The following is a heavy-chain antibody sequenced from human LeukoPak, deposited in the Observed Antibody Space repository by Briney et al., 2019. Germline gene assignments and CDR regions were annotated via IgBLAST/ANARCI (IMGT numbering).Heavy chain of an antibody. J-gene: IGHJ6*03. CDR2: STPSGGST. CDR1: GFTFSSYA. V-gene: IGHV3-23*01. D-gene: IGHD4-11*01. CDR3: AKYSSGSHYFYYYSMDI. Sequence: PGGSLRLSCAASGFTFSSYAMSWVRQTPGKGLQWVTSSTPSGGSTYYADSVKGRFTISRDNSENTLYLQMNSLRAEDTAVYYCAKYSSGSHYFYYYSMDIWGKGTTVTVSS.